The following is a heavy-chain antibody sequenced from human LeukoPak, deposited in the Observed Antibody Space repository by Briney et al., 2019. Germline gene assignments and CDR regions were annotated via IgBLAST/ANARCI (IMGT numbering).Heavy chain of an antibody. Sequence: AGGSLRLSCAASGFTFSTYSMNWVRQAPGKGLEWVASISGSSTTIYYADSVKGRFTISRDNVKASLYLQMISLRDEDTAVYYCARRLGTTTLDYWGQGTLVTVSS. CDR1: GFTFSTYS. V-gene: IGHV3-48*02. J-gene: IGHJ4*02. CDR3: ARRLGTTTLDY. CDR2: ISGSSTTI. D-gene: IGHD1-26*01.